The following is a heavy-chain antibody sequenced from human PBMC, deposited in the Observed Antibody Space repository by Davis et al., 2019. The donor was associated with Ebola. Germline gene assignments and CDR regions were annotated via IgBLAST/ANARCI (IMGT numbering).Heavy chain of an antibody. D-gene: IGHD6-6*01. J-gene: IGHJ4*02. V-gene: IGHV4-34*01. CDR2: INRSGST. Sequence: PLETLSLTCAVSGGSFSGYHWSWIRQPPGKGLEWIGEINRSGSTNYRPSLESRVIISADMFKNQFSLKLRSVTAADTAVYYCARDPKYSSRFDYWGQGTLVTVSS. CDR3: ARDPKYSSRFDY. CDR1: GGSFSGYH.